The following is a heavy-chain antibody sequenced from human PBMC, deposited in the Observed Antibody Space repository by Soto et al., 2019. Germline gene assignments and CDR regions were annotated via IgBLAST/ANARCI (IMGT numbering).Heavy chain of an antibody. J-gene: IGHJ4*02. V-gene: IGHV3-23*01. D-gene: IGHD2-15*01. CDR2: ISGSGGST. CDR1: GFTFSSYA. Sequence: TGGSLRLSCAASGFTFSSYAMSWVRQAPGKGLEWVSAISGSGGSTYYADSVKGRFTISRDNSKNTLYLQMNSLRAEDTAVYYCAKDGGPPWYSWPTEFNYFDYWGQGTLVTVSS. CDR3: AKDGGPPWYSWPTEFNYFDY.